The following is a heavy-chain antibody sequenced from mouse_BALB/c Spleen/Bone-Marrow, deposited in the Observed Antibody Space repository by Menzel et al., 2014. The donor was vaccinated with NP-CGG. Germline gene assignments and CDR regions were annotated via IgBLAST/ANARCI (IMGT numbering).Heavy chain of an antibody. J-gene: IGHJ3*01. CDR3: ASEFAY. V-gene: IGHV2-4-1*01. Sequence: VHLVESGPGLVQSSQRLSITCTVSGLSLTSYGVHWVRLSPGKGLEWLGVIWNIGTTDYNAAFISRLSITKDNSKSQVFFKMNSLKADDTAIYYCASEFAYWGQGTLVTVSA. CDR2: IWNIGTT. CDR1: GLSLTSYG.